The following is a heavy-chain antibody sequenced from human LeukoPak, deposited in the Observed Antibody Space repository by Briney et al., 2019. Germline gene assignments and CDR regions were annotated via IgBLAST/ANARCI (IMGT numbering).Heavy chain of an antibody. CDR2: INPNSGGT. V-gene: IGHV1-2*02. J-gene: IGHJ4*02. CDR1: GYTFTGYY. Sequence: ASVKVSCKASGYTFTGYYMHWVRQAPGQGLVWMGWINPNSGGTNYAQKFQGRVTMTRDTSISTAYMELSRLRSDDTAVYYCARLSTLAAAARDYWGQGTLVTVSS. D-gene: IGHD6-13*01. CDR3: ARLSTLAAAARDY.